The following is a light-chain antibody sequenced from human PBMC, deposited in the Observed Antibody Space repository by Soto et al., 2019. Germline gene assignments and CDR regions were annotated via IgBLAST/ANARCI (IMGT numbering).Light chain of an antibody. J-gene: IGLJ2*01. CDR3: AAWDDSLNGVV. CDR2: SNN. CDR1: SSNIGSNT. Sequence: QSVLTQPPSASGTPGQRVTISCSGSSSNIGSNTVNWYQQLPGTAPKLLIYSNNQRPSGVPVRFSGSKSGTSASLAISGLQCEDEADYYCAAWDDSLNGVVFGGGTKLTVL. V-gene: IGLV1-44*01.